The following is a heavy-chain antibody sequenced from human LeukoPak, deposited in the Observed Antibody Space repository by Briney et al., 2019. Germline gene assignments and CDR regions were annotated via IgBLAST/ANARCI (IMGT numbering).Heavy chain of an antibody. CDR2: MNPNSGNT. Sequence: AASVKVSCKASGYTFTRYDINWVRQATGQGLEWMGWMNPNSGNTGYAQKFQGRVTMTRNTSISTAYMKLSSLRSEDTAVYYCARGRGTMVRGVIFRWFDPWAREPWSPSPQ. D-gene: IGHD3-10*01. V-gene: IGHV1-8*01. CDR3: ARGRGTMVRGVIFRWFDP. CDR1: GYTFTRYD. J-gene: IGHJ5*02.